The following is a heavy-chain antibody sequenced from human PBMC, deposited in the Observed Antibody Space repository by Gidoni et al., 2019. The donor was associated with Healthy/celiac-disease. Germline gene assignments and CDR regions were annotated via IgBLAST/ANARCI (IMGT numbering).Heavy chain of an antibody. CDR3: AKVEKQWYYYDSSGGYYFDY. CDR2: IIGSGGST. J-gene: IGHJ4*02. Sequence: EVQLLESGGGLVQPGGSLRLSCAASGFTFSSYAMSWFRQAPGKGLEWVSAIIGSGGSTYYADSVKGRFTISRDNSKNTLYLQMNSLRAEDTAVYYCAKVEKQWYYYDSSGGYYFDYWGQGTPVTVSS. CDR1: GFTFSSYA. V-gene: IGHV3-23*01. D-gene: IGHD3-22*01.